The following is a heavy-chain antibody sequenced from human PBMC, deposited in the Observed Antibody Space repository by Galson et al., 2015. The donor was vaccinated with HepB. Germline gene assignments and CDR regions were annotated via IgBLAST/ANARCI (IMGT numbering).Heavy chain of an antibody. Sequence: GKGLEWIGRIYTSGSTNYNPSLKSRVTMSVDTSKNQFSLKLSSVTAADTAVYYCARAIRYCSGGSCFNNWFDPWGQGTLVTVSS. CDR3: ARAIRYCSGGSCFNNWFDP. V-gene: IGHV4-4*07. D-gene: IGHD2-15*01. CDR2: IYTSGST. J-gene: IGHJ5*02.